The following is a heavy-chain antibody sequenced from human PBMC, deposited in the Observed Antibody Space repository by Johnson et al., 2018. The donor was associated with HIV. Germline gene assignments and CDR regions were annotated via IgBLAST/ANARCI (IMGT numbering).Heavy chain of an antibody. J-gene: IGHJ3*02. Sequence: VQLVESGGGVVQPGRSLRLSCAASGFTFSRYWMSWVRQAPGEGLEWVANINQDGSEKNYVDSVKGRFAISRDNAKNSLYLQINSLRAEDTAVYYCARPRRLFEGHDAFDIWGQGTMVTVSS. V-gene: IGHV3-7*05. CDR1: GFTFSRYW. D-gene: IGHD2-21*01. CDR2: INQDGSEK. CDR3: ARPRRLFEGHDAFDI.